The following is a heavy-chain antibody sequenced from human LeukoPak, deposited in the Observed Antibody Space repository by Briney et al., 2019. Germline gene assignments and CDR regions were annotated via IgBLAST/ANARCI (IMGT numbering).Heavy chain of an antibody. D-gene: IGHD6-19*01. J-gene: IGHJ3*02. CDR3: ARDLTATVAGTLYAFDI. CDR1: GYSISSGYY. V-gene: IGHV4-38-2*02. CDR2: IYHSGST. Sequence: SETLSLTCTVSGYSISSGYYWGWIRQPPGKGLEWIGSIYHSGSTYYNPSLKSRVTISVDTSKNQFSLKLSSVTAADTAVYYCARDLTATVAGTLYAFDIWGQGTMVTVSS.